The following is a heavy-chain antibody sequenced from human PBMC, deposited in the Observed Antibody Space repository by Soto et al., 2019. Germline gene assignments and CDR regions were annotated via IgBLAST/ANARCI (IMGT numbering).Heavy chain of an antibody. V-gene: IGHV1-69*06. J-gene: IGHJ6*02. D-gene: IGHD3-3*01. CDR3: ASSTYGENFTIFGVVHNQPRPDV. CDR1: GGTFSSYA. Sequence: SVKVSCKASGGTFSSYAISWVRQAPGQGLEWMGGIIPIFGTANYAQKFQGRVTITADKSTSTAYMELSSLRSEDTAVYYCASSTYGENFTIFGVVHNQPRPDVWGQGTTVTVSS. CDR2: IIPIFGTA.